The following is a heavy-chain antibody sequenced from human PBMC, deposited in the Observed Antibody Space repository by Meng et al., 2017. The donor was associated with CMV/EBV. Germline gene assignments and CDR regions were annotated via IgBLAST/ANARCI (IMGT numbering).Heavy chain of an antibody. CDR2: INHSGST. D-gene: IGHD6-19*01. Sequence: SETLSLTCAVYGGSFSGYYWSWIRQPPGKGLEWIGEINHSGSTNYNPSLKSRVTISVDTPKNQFSLKLSSVTAADTAVYYCARGSKVAVAGTFVDYWGQGTLVTVSS. V-gene: IGHV4-34*01. CDR3: ARGSKVAVAGTFVDY. CDR1: GGSFSGYY. J-gene: IGHJ4*02.